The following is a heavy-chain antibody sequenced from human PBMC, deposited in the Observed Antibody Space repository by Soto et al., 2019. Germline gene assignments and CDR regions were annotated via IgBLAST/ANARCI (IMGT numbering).Heavy chain of an antibody. J-gene: IGHJ5*02. D-gene: IGHD3-9*01. Sequence: GGSLRLSCSASGFTFRRYAMSWVRQAPEKGLEWVSGISGGGSDTYYSDSVRGRFTISRDNSKNTLYLQMNRLRVEDSAVYFCAIVDSLDCVFPLEPWCQGTL. CDR3: AIVDSLDCVFPLEP. V-gene: IGHV3-23*01. CDR1: GFTFRRYA. CDR2: ISGGGSDT.